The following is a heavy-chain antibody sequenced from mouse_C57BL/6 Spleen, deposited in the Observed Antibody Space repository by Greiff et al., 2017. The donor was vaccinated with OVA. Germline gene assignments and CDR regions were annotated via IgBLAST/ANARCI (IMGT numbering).Heavy chain of an antibody. Sequence: VQLQQPGAELVMPGASVKLSCKASGYTFTSYWMHWVKQRPGQGLEWIGEIDPSDSYTNYNQKFKGKSTLTVDKSSSTAYMQLSSLTSEDSAVYYCAREVYDWGQGTTLTVSS. V-gene: IGHV1-69*01. D-gene: IGHD1-1*01. CDR2: IDPSDSYT. J-gene: IGHJ2*01. CDR1: GYTFTSYW. CDR3: AREVYD.